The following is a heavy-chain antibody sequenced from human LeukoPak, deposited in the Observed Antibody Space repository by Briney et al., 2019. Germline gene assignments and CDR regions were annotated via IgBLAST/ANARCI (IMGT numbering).Heavy chain of an antibody. J-gene: IGHJ4*02. CDR3: AKDMKVRGILSIDY. CDR1: GFTFISFA. D-gene: IGHD3-10*01. V-gene: IGHV3-23*01. CDR2: ISGGGGST. Sequence: PGGSLSLYCAASGFTFISFAMSWVRQAPGKGLEWVSTISGGGGSTYYADSVKGRFTISRDNSKNTVHLQMNSLRAEDTAIYYCAKDMKVRGILSIDYWGQAPLVTVSS.